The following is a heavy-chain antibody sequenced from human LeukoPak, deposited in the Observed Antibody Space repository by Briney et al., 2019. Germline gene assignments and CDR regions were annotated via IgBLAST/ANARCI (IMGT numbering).Heavy chain of an antibody. D-gene: IGHD3-10*01. V-gene: IGHV4-4*07. CDR2: ILNGGGT. CDR3: TRGSMGGSGSYYKDYYYGMDV. CDR1: GGSISSYY. J-gene: IGHJ6*02. Sequence: AETLSLTCTVSGGSISSYYWTWIRQPPGKGLEWIGRILNGGGTNYNPSLKSRLTMSVDTSKHQFCLKLNSVTAADTAVYYCTRGSMGGSGSYYKDYYYGMDVWGQGTTVTVS.